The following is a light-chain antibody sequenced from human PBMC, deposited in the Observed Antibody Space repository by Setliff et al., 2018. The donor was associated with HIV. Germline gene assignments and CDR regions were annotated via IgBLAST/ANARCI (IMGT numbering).Light chain of an antibody. CDR1: SGDVGGHKY. CDR2: EIN. Sequence: QSALAQPASVSGSPGQSITISCTGTSGDVGGHKYVSWYQQFPGKVPKLVIYEINNRPSGVSSRFSGSKSASTVSLTISGLQPEDEAYYYCGSYTSGNKFIFGGGTKVTVL. CDR3: GSYTSGNKFI. V-gene: IGLV2-14*01. J-gene: IGLJ2*01.